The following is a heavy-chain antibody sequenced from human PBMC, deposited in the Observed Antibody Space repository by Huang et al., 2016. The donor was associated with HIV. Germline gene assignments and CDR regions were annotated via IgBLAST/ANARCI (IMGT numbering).Heavy chain of an antibody. V-gene: IGHV5-51*03. D-gene: IGHD5-18*01. J-gene: IGHJ4*02. Sequence: VQLVQSGAEVRKPGESLKMSCQVSGYIFTRYWMGWVRPRHGKGLGCMGIIYPSDSDTKYSPSFEGQVTISVYRSNSTAYLQWSSLRASDTAVYYCARRSTPMAFDYWGQGTLVTVAS. CDR3: ARRSTPMAFDY. CDR1: GYIFTRYW. CDR2: IYPSDSDT.